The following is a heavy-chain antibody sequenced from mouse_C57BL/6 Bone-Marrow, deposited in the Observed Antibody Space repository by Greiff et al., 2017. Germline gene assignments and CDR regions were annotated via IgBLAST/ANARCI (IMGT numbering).Heavy chain of an antibody. CDR3: ARSVGYSNYVRAMDY. D-gene: IGHD2-5*01. J-gene: IGHJ4*01. Sequence: QVQLQQPGAELVKPGASVKMSCKASGYTFTSYWITWVKQRPGQGLEWIGDIYPGSGSTNYNEKFKSKATLTVDTSSSTAYMQLSSLTSEDSAVYYCARSVGYSNYVRAMDYWGQGTSVTVSS. CDR2: IYPGSGST. CDR1: GYTFTSYW. V-gene: IGHV1-55*01.